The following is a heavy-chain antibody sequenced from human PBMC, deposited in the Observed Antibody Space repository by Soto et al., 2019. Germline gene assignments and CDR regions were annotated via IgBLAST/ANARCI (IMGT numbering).Heavy chain of an antibody. CDR2: FDPEDGET. V-gene: IGHV1-24*01. CDR1: GYTLTELS. D-gene: IGHD3-16*02. CDR3: ATVPNFYYDYVWGSYRTPPALNY. Sequence: ASVKVSCKVSGYTLTELSMHWVRQAPGKGLEWMGGFDPEDGETIYAQKFQGRVTMTEDTSTDTAYMELSSLRSEDTAVYYCATVPNFYYDYVWGSYRTPPALNYWGQGTLVTVSS. J-gene: IGHJ4*02.